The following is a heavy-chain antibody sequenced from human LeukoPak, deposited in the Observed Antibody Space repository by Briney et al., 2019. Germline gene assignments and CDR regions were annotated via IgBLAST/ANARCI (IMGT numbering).Heavy chain of an antibody. V-gene: IGHV4-39*01. Sequence: SETLXLTCTVSGGSISSSSYXXXXXRQPPGXXXXXIGSIXXSGSTYYNPSXXXRXXISXDTSKNQFSLKLSSVTAADTAVYYCARLDYDFWTIDYWGQGTLVTVSS. J-gene: IGHJ4*02. CDR3: ARLDYDFWTIDY. D-gene: IGHD3-3*01. CDR2: IXXSGST. CDR1: GGSISSSSYX.